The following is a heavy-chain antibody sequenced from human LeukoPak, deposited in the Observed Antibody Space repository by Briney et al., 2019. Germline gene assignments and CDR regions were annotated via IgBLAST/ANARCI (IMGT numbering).Heavy chain of an antibody. J-gene: IGHJ4*02. Sequence: GGSLRLSCSVSGFTFSNYAMHWVRQAPGKGLEWVSLISGGSGNIYYVDSVKGRFTISGDNSKNTLYVQMTSLRAEDTAIYYCAKGSDYYGSVTSKKTDWGQGTLVTVSS. CDR2: ISGGSGNI. V-gene: IGHV3-23*01. D-gene: IGHD3-10*01. CDR1: GFTFSNYA. CDR3: AKGSDYYGSVTSKKTD.